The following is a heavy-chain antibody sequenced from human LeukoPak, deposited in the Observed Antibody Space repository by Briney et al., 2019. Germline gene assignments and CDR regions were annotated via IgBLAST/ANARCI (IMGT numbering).Heavy chain of an antibody. V-gene: IGHV3-7*01. CDR3: ATSFPYCSVDSCAL. J-gene: IGHJ4*02. D-gene: IGHD2-15*01. CDR1: GLTFRNYW. CDR2: IKPDGGVQ. Sequence: GGSLRLSCAASGLTFRNYWMSWVRQAPGKGLEWVANIKPDGGVQDYVDSVKGRFTITRDNAANSLFLQMNSLRDEDTAVYYCATSFPYCSVDSCALGGQGTLVTVSS.